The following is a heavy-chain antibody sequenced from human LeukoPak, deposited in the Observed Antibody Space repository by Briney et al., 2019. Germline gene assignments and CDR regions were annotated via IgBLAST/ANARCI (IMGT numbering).Heavy chain of an antibody. D-gene: IGHD2-2*01. J-gene: IGHJ5*02. CDR2: INSDGSST. CDR1: GFTFSSYW. V-gene: IGHV3-74*01. CDR3: ARQPGGCSSTSCYSWFDP. Sequence: GGSLRLSCAASGFTFSSYWMHWVRQAPGKGLGWVSRINSDGSSTNYADSVKGRFTISRDNAKNTLYLQMNSLRAEDTAVYYCARQPGGCSSTSCYSWFDPWGQGTLVTVSS.